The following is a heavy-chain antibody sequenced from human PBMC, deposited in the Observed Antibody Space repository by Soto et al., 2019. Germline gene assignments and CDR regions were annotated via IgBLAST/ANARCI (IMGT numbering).Heavy chain of an antibody. J-gene: IGHJ4*02. V-gene: IGHV3-7*03. D-gene: IGHD5-18*01. CDR2: IKQDGSEK. CDR1: GFTFSSYW. Sequence: GGSLRLSCAASGFTFSSYWMSWVRQAPGKGLEWVANIKQDGSEKYYVDSVKGRFTISRDNAKNSLYLQMNSLRAEDTAVYYCAREQIWFLSPIDYWGQGTLVTFSS. CDR3: AREQIWFLSPIDY.